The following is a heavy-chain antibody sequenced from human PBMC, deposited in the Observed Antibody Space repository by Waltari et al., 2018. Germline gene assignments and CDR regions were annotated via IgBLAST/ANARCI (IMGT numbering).Heavy chain of an antibody. J-gene: IGHJ4*02. V-gene: IGHV1-18*01. Sequence: QLVQSGAEVKKPGASVKVSCKASGYIFSNYGITWVRKAPGQGLEWMGWIYPYNGNTKYEQNFQGRVTMTTDTSTTTAYMEIRGLRSDDTAIYYCARDDVDSSNFGGFWGQGTLVTVSS. CDR2: IYPYNGNT. CDR3: ARDDVDSSNFGGF. CDR1: GYIFSNYG. D-gene: IGHD6-13*01.